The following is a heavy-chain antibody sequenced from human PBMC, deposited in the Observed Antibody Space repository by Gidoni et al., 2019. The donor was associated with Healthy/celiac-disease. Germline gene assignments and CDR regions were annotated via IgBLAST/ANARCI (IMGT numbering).Heavy chain of an antibody. CDR1: GFTCSNAW. Sequence: EVQLVESGGGLVKPGGSLRLSCAASGFTCSNAWMSWVRQAPGKGLEWVGRIKSKTDGGTTDYAAPVKGRFTISRDDSKNTLYLQMNSLKTEDTAVYYCTTAYPITGTTGDFDYWGQGTLVTVSS. D-gene: IGHD1-7*01. CDR2: IKSKTDGGTT. CDR3: TTAYPITGTTGDFDY. V-gene: IGHV3-15*01. J-gene: IGHJ4*02.